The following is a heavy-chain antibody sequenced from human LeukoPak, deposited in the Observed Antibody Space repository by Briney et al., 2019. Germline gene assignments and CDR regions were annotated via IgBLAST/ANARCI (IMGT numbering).Heavy chain of an antibody. J-gene: IGHJ4*02. CDR2: MYHSGST. CDR1: GYSISSGYY. D-gene: IGHD2-2*01. Sequence: PSETLSLTCAVSGYSISSGYYWAWIRQPPGKGLEGIGSMYHSGSTYDSPSLKSRVTMSVDTSKSQFSLKLTSVTAADTAVYYCARQRYCHSTSCYFDYWGQGTLVTVSS. CDR3: ARQRYCHSTSCYFDY. V-gene: IGHV4-38-2*01.